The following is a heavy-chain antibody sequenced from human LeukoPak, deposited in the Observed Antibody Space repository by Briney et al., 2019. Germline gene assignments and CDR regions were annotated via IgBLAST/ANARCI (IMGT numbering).Heavy chain of an antibody. V-gene: IGHV1-24*01. CDR2: FDPEDGET. J-gene: IGHJ4*02. CDR3: ATLRPEYSSSGFDY. D-gene: IGHD6-6*01. CDR1: GYTLTELS. Sequence: ASVKVSCKXSGYTLTELSMHWVRQSPGKGLEGMGGFDPEDGETIYAQKFQGRVTMTEDTSTDTAYMELSSLRSEDTAVYYCATLRPEYSSSGFDYWGQGTLVTVSS.